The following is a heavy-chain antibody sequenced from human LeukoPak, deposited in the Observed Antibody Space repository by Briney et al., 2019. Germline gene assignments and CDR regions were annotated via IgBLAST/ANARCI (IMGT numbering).Heavy chain of an antibody. CDR2: IWYDGSNK. Sequence: LPGGSLRLSCAASGFTFSSYGMHWVRQAPGRGREWVAVIWYDGSNKYYADSVKGRFTISRDNSKNTLYLQMNSLRAEDTAVYYCAREGSSPSLDYWGQGTLVTVSS. CDR1: GFTFSSYG. V-gene: IGHV3-33*01. J-gene: IGHJ4*02. D-gene: IGHD6-13*01. CDR3: AREGSSPSLDY.